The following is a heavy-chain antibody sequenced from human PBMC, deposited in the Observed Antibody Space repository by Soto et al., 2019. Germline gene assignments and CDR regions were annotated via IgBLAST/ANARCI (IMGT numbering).Heavy chain of an antibody. D-gene: IGHD5-12*01. J-gene: IGHJ4*02. V-gene: IGHV3-7*03. Sequence: EVQLVESGGGLVQPGGSLRLSCAASGFTFNSYYMSWVRQTPGEGLEWVANIKPDGSEKYYLDSVEGRFTILRDNARNSLHLQMNSLRAEDTAVYYCVRDWRDGYDHSFNHWGQGTPVTVSS. CDR1: GFTFNSYY. CDR2: IKPDGSEK. CDR3: VRDWRDGYDHSFNH.